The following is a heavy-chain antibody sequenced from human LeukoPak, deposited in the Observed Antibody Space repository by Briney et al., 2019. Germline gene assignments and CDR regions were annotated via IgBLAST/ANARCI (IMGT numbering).Heavy chain of an antibody. J-gene: IGHJ4*02. D-gene: IGHD3-22*01. CDR1: GFTFSSYS. CDR2: ISSSSSTI. V-gene: IGHV3-48*04. CDR3: ARDFFLGPDYYDSSGYYSDY. Sequence: GGSLRLSCAASGFTFSSYSMNWVRQAPGKGLEWVSYISSSSSTIYYADSVKGRFTISRDNAKNSLYLQMNSLRAEDTAVYYCARDFFLGPDYYDSSGYYSDYWGQGTLVTVSS.